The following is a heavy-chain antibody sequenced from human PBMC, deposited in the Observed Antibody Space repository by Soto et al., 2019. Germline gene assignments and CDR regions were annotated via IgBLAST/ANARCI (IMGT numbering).Heavy chain of an antibody. D-gene: IGHD6-13*01. CDR3: ARGLGQLAYYYYYGMDV. CDR1: GFTFSSYS. Sequence: EVQLVESGGGLVKPGGSLRLSCAASGFTFSSYSMNWVRQAPGKGLEWVSSISSSSSYIYYADSVKGRFTISRDNAKNSLDLQMNSLRAEDTAVYYCARGLGQLAYYYYYGMDVWGQGTTVNVSS. CDR2: ISSSSSYI. V-gene: IGHV3-21*01. J-gene: IGHJ6*02.